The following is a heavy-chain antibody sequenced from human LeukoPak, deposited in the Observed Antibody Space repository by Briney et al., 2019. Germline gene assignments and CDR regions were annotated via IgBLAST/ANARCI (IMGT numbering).Heavy chain of an antibody. D-gene: IGHD3-10*01. CDR1: GGSISSYY. Sequence: SETLSLTCTVSGGSISSYYWSWIRQPAGKGLEWIGRIDTSGNTNYKPSLKSRVTMSVDTSKNQFSLKLNSVTAADTAVYYCARGARERVGYYGSGAPPGPMDVWGKGTTVTISS. CDR3: ARGARERVGYYGSGAPPGPMDV. J-gene: IGHJ6*03. V-gene: IGHV4-4*07. CDR2: IDTSGNT.